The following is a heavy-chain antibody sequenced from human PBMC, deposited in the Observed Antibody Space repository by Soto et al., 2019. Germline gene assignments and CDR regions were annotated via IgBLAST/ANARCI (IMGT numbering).Heavy chain of an antibody. D-gene: IGHD1-26*01. CDR3: AREVGAPSGWLDP. Sequence: HPGGSLRLSSAASGFTFTNYAMTWVRQAPGKWLEWVSGISASGGLKYYADSVQGRFTVSRDNSKNILYLQIDNLGDGDTALYYCAREVGAPSGWLDPWGQGTQVTVSS. J-gene: IGHJ5*02. V-gene: IGHV3-23*01. CDR2: ISASGGLK. CDR1: GFTFTNYA.